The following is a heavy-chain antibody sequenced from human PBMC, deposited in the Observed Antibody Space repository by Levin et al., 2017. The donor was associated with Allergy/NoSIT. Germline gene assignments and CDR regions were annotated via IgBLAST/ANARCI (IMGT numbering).Heavy chain of an antibody. V-gene: IGHV4-31*03. CDR1: GASISGGSLY. CDR3: ARDECAWLGECYGMDV. Sequence: SETLSLTCTVSGASISGGSLYWSWIRQRPGKGLEWIGFIHHSGSAYYNPSLKSRLTMSLDTSKSQFSLRVTSVTVADTAVYYCARDECAWLGECYGMDVWGQGTTVIVSS. D-gene: IGHD3-10*01. CDR2: IHHSGSA. J-gene: IGHJ6*02.